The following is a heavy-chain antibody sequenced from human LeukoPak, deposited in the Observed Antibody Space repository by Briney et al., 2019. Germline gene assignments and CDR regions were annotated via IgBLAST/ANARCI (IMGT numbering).Heavy chain of an antibody. J-gene: IGHJ5*02. CDR2: LYSSGST. Sequence: PSETLSLTCTVSGGSISGSSYYWGWVRQTPWKGLEWIGSLYSSGSTHYNPSLKSRVAVSVDTSKNQFALKLSSMTAADTGVYYCGRARGYSYAFDPWGQGTLVTVSS. D-gene: IGHD5-18*01. CDR1: GGSISGSSYY. V-gene: IGHV4-39*02. CDR3: GRARGYSYAFDP.